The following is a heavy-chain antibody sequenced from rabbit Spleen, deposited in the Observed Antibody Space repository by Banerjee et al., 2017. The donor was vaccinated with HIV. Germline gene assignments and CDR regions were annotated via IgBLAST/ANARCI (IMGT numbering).Heavy chain of an antibody. CDR1: GVSFSGDSY. D-gene: IGHD8-1*01. J-gene: IGHJ6*01. CDR2: IDAGSSGFT. V-gene: IGHV1S40*01. CDR3: ARDTASSFSSYGMDL. Sequence: ESGGGLVKPGASLTLTCKASGVSFSGDSYMCWVRQAPGKGLEWVVCIDAGSSGFTYFASWAKGRFTISKTSSTTVTLQMTSLTAADTATYFCARDTASSFSSYGMDLWGQGTLVPVS.